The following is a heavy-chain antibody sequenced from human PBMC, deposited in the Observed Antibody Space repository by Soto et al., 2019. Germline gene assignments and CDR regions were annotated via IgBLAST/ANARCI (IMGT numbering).Heavy chain of an antibody. Sequence: GGSLRLSCAASGFTFSSYVMHWVRQAPGKGLEYVSAISSNGGSTYYANSVKGRFTISRDNSKNTLYLQMGSLRAEDMAVYYCARDNYCSSTSCFDAFHIWGQGTMVTVSS. D-gene: IGHD2-2*01. CDR1: GFTFSSYV. CDR3: ARDNYCSSTSCFDAFHI. V-gene: IGHV3-64*01. CDR2: ISSNGGST. J-gene: IGHJ3*02.